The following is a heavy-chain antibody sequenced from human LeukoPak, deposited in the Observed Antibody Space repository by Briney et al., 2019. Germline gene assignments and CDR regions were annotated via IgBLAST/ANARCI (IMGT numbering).Heavy chain of an antibody. CDR2: IIPLFSIV. CDR1: GGTFSSHT. D-gene: IGHD5-18*01. CDR3: ARIPSGDVDTAMVMYYHYGMDV. Sequence: SVKVSCKASGGTFSSHTISWVRQAPEQGLEWMGRIIPLFSIVNYAQKFQDRVTITADKSTSTAYMEVSSLRSEDTAVYYCARIPSGDVDTAMVMYYHYGMDVWGQGTTVTVSS. J-gene: IGHJ6*02. V-gene: IGHV1-69*02.